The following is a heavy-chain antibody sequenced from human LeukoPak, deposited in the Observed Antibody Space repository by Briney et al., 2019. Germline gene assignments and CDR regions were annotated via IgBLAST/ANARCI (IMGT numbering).Heavy chain of an antibody. CDR2: ISGSGGST. V-gene: IGHV3-23*01. J-gene: IGHJ5*02. D-gene: IGHD2-2*01. CDR1: GFTFSSYA. CDR3: AKVGDGHCSSTSCYGWFDP. Sequence: GGSLRLSCAASGFTFSSYAMSWVRQAPGKGLEWVSAISGSGGSTYYADSVKGRFTISRDNSKNTLYVQMNSLRAEDTAVYYCAKVGDGHCSSTSCYGWFDPWGQGTLVTVPS.